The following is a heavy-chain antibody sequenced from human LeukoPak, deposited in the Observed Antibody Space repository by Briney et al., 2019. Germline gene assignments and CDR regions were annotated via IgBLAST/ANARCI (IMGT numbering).Heavy chain of an antibody. CDR2: INPNSCGT. CDR3: ASRGYSDGDSRRIDYAFEI. J-gene: IGHJ3*02. Sequence: ASVKVSYKASGYTFTGYYPHWVRHTPGQGREWMGRINPNSCGTNYAQKFQGRVTMTRDTSISTAYTELSRLRSDDAAVCYCASRGYSDGDSRRIDYAFEIWEQWTMVTDSA. V-gene: IGHV1-2*06. D-gene: IGHD5-18*01. CDR1: GYTFTGYY.